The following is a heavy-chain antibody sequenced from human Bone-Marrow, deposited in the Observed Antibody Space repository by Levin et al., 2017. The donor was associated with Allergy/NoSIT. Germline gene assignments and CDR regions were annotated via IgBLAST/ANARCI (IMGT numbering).Heavy chain of an antibody. CDR1: GFTFSHFW. D-gene: IGHD1-1*01. Sequence: GGSLRLSCAASGFTFSHFWMHWVRQTPGKGLVWVSRVNNDETFTHYADSVKGRFTISRDNAKNTLYLQMNSLRAEDTGVYYCARDQGGNSFDYWGQGTLVTVSS. J-gene: IGHJ4*02. CDR2: VNNDETFT. CDR3: ARDQGGNSFDY. V-gene: IGHV3-74*01.